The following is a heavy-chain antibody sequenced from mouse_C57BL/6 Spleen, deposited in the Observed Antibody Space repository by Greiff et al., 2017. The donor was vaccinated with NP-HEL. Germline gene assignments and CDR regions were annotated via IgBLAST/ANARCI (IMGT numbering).Heavy chain of an antibody. CDR2: ISSGSSTI. J-gene: IGHJ2*01. CDR1: GFTFSDYG. Sequence: EVKLVESGGGLVKPGGSLKLSCAASGFTFSDYGMHWVRQAPEKGLEWVAYISSGSSTIYYADTVKGRFTISRDNAKNTLFLQMTSLRSEDTAMYYCARAVPYGSSFVDYWGQGTTLTVSS. V-gene: IGHV5-17*01. D-gene: IGHD1-1*01. CDR3: ARAVPYGSSFVDY.